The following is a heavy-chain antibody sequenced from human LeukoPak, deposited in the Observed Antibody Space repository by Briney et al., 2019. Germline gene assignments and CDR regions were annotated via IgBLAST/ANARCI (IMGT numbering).Heavy chain of an antibody. V-gene: IGHV3-66*02. J-gene: IGHJ4*02. Sequence: GGSLRLSCAASGFTVSSNYMSWVRQAPGKGLEWVSVIYSGGSTYYADSVKGRFTISRDNSKNTLYLQMNSLRAEDTAVYYCASKYYGSGSTGGTDYWGQGTLVTVSS. CDR3: ASKYYGSGSTGGTDY. D-gene: IGHD3-10*01. CDR1: GFTVSSNY. CDR2: IYSGGST.